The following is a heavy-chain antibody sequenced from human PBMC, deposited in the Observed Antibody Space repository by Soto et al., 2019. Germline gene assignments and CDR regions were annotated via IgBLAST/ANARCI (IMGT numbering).Heavy chain of an antibody. Sequence: SETLSLTCTVSGGSISSSSYYWGWIRQPPGKGLEWIGSIYYSGSTYYNPSFKSRVTISVDTSKNQFSLKLSSVTAADTAVYYCVGELRNYYFDGMDVWGQGTTVTVSS. CDR2: IYYSGST. V-gene: IGHV4-39*01. CDR1: GGSISSSSYY. J-gene: IGHJ6*02. CDR3: VGELRNYYFDGMDV. D-gene: IGHD3-16*01.